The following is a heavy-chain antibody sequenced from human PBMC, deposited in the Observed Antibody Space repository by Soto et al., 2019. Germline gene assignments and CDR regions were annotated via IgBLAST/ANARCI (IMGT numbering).Heavy chain of an antibody. D-gene: IGHD5-12*01. CDR3: AKDTRDGYNLFDY. J-gene: IGHJ4*02. Sequence: GGSLRLSCAASGFTFSSYAMSWVRQAPGKGLEWVSTISGSGGTTYYADSVKGRFTISRDNSKNTLYLQMNSLRAEDTAVYYCAKDTRDGYNLFDYWGQGTLVTVSS. CDR2: ISGSGGTT. V-gene: IGHV3-23*01. CDR1: GFTFSSYA.